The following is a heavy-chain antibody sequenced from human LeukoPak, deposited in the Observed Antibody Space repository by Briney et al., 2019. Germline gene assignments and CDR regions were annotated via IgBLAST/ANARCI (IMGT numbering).Heavy chain of an antibody. Sequence: GGSLRLSCVASGFPFSSYWMTWVRQAPGKGLEWVANIKQDGSKKSYVDSVKGRFTISRDNAKNSLYLQMNSLRADDTAVYYCAREVAGFDYWGQGTLVTVSS. D-gene: IGHD6-19*01. J-gene: IGHJ4*02. V-gene: IGHV3-7*01. CDR1: GFPFSSYW. CDR2: IKQDGSKK. CDR3: AREVAGFDY.